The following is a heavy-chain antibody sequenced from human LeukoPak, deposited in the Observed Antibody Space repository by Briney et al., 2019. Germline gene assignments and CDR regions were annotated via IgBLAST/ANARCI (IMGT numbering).Heavy chain of an antibody. V-gene: IGHV4-59*11. J-gene: IGHJ6*03. CDR3: AKDLEALGLTAYYYMDV. D-gene: IGHD3-16*01. CDR1: SGSISRQY. CDR2: IYYSGST. Sequence: SETLSLTCTVSSGSISRQYWSWIRRPPGKGLEWIGFIYYSGSTNYNPSLKSRVTISVDTSKNQFSLKLSSVTAADTAVYYCAKDLEALGLTAYYYMDVWGKGTTVTVSS.